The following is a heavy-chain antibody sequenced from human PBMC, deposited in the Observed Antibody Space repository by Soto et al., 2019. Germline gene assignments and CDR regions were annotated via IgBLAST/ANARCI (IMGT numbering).Heavy chain of an antibody. V-gene: IGHV4-59*01. CDR3: AASGSNGQFDF. D-gene: IGHD3-10*01. Sequence: QVQLQESGPGLVKPSETLSLTCTVSGGSISNYFWHWIRQPPGKGLEWIGYIYYSGSTNYNPSLKRRVTISVDTSKNQVSLKLSSVTAADTAVYYCAASGSNGQFDFWAQGTLVTVSS. CDR2: IYYSGST. CDR1: GGSISNYF. J-gene: IGHJ4*02.